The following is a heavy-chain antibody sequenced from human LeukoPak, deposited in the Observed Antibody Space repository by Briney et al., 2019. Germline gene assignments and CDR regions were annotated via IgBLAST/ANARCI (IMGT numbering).Heavy chain of an antibody. CDR1: GFTFDDYA. V-gene: IGHV3-9*01. D-gene: IGHD2-2*01. CDR2: ISWNSGSI. J-gene: IGHJ4*02. CDR3: AKSVIRVPAATYFDY. Sequence: PGRSLRLSCAASGFTFDDYAMHWVRQAPGKGLEWVSGISWNSGSIGYADSVKGRFTISRDNAKNSLYLQMNSLRAEDTALYYCAKSVIRVPAATYFDYWGQGTLVTVSS.